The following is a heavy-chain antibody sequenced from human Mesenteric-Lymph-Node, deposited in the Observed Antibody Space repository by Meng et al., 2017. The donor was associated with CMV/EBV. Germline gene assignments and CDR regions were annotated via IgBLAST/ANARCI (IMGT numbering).Heavy chain of an antibody. D-gene: IGHD6-13*01. Sequence: SEVSGFTFSRYWMSWVRQAPGKGLEWVANTNEDGSEKYYLDSVKGRFTISRDNAKNSLYLQMNSLRAEDTAVYYCARDPSGSTWYYFDYWGQGTLVTVSS. CDR3: ARDPSGSTWYYFDY. V-gene: IGHV3-7*01. CDR1: GFTFSRYW. J-gene: IGHJ4*02. CDR2: TNEDGSEK.